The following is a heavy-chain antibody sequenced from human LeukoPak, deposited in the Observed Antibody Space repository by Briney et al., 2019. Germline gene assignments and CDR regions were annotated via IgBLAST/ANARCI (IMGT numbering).Heavy chain of an antibody. CDR1: GGSISTYY. CDR3: VRVSCSGGTCLSPD. J-gene: IGHJ1*01. CDR2: IYYTGST. V-gene: IGHV4-59*01. D-gene: IGHD2-15*01. Sequence: SQTLSLTCTVSGGSISTYYWSWIRQPPRKGLEWIGYIYYTGSTSYNPSLKSRVTMSVDASKNQSSLKLTSVTAADTAVYYCVRVSCSGGTCLSPDWGQGTLVTVSS.